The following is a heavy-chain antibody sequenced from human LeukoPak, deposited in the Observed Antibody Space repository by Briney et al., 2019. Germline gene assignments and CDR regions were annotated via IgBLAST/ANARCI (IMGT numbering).Heavy chain of an antibody. D-gene: IGHD1-26*01. J-gene: IGHJ5*02. CDR3: ARDNSVGDYAWWFDP. CDR1: GYTFTSYY. Sequence: ASVKVSCKASGYTFTSYYMHWVRQAPGQGLEWMGLINPSGGTTRYAQKFQGRVTMTRDLSTSTDYMELSSLRSDDTAVYFCARDNSVGDYAWWFDPWGQGTLDTVSS. V-gene: IGHV1-46*01. CDR2: INPSGGTT.